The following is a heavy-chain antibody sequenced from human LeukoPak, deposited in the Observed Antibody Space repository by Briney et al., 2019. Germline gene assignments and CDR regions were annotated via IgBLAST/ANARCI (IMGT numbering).Heavy chain of an antibody. CDR1: GGSISSYY. V-gene: IGHV4-59*01. D-gene: IGHD5-18*01. J-gene: IGHJ4*02. Sequence: PSETLSLTCTVSGGSISSYYWSWIRQPPGKGLEWIGYIYYSGSTNYNPSLKSRVTISVDTSKNQFSLKLSSVTAADTAVYYCAITRGYSYGYDYWGQGTLVTVSS. CDR3: AITRGYSYGYDY. CDR2: IYYSGST.